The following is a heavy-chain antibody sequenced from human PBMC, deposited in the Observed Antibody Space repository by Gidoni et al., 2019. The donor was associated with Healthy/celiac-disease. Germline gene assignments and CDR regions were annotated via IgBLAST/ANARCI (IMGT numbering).Heavy chain of an antibody. Sequence: HLQLHESGPGLVKPSATLSLTCTVSDGSISSSSYYWGWIRQHPGKGLEWIGSIYYSGSTYYNPSLKRRVTISVETSKNQFSLKLSSVTAADTAVYYCARHFGVTPDYWGQGTLVTVSS. CDR1: DGSISSSSYY. J-gene: IGHJ4*02. D-gene: IGHD3-10*01. CDR2: IYYSGST. V-gene: IGHV4-39*01. CDR3: ARHFGVTPDY.